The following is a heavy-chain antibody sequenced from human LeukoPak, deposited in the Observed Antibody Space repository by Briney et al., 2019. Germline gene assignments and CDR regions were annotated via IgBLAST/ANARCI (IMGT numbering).Heavy chain of an antibody. CDR2: IRGSVDGT. Sequence: GGSLRLSCAASGFTFSSYAMSWVRQAPGEGLEWVSSIRGSVDGTYYADSVKGRFTISRDNSRNTLYLQMNSLRAEDTAVYYCARETYYYGSGSYYNVGYFDYWGQGTLVTVSS. V-gene: IGHV3-23*01. CDR1: GFTFSSYA. D-gene: IGHD3-10*01. J-gene: IGHJ4*02. CDR3: ARETYYYGSGSYYNVGYFDY.